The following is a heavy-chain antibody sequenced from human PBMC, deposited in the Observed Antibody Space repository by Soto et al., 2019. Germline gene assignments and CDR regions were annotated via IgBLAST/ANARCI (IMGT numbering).Heavy chain of an antibody. V-gene: IGHV4-59*08. J-gene: IGHJ4*02. CDR2: IYYSGST. CDR3: ARHGRGGLLDY. D-gene: IGHD1-1*01. Sequence: QVQLQESGPGLVKPSETLSLTCTVSGGSISSYYWSWIRQPPGKGLEWIGYIYYSGSTNYNPSLKSRAPISVDPSKNQFSLKLSSVPAADPAVYYWARHGRGGLLDYWGQGTLVTVSS. CDR1: GGSISSYY.